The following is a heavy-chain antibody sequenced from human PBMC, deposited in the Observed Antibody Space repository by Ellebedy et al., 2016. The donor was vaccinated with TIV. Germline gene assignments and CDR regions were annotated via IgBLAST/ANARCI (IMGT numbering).Heavy chain of an antibody. CDR2: INSDGSST. J-gene: IGHJ6*01. V-gene: IGHV3-74*01. Sequence: PGGSLRLSCAASGFTFSSYWMHWVRQAPGKGLVWVSRINSDGSSTSYADSVKGRLTISRDNAKNTLYLQMNSLRADDTAVYYCARDREAGYSSGWFNYYYYGMDVWGQGTTVTVSS. D-gene: IGHD6-19*01. CDR1: GFTFSSYW. CDR3: ARDREAGYSSGWFNYYYYGMDV.